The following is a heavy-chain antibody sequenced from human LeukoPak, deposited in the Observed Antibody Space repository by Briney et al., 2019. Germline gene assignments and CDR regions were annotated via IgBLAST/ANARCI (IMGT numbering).Heavy chain of an antibody. J-gene: IGHJ4*02. V-gene: IGHV4-39*01. CDR3: AMTIGLYGRSRFDS. D-gene: IGHD3-16*01. CDR2: IYQSGSI. CDR1: GASLTSGGYY. Sequence: SETLSLTCSVSGASLTSGGYYWAWVRQPRGGRPGSIVSIYQSGSIYYNPSRKSGITTSVKTAKKQFTLRVTSVTAADTAVYYCAMTIGLYGRSRFDSWGQGILVTVSS.